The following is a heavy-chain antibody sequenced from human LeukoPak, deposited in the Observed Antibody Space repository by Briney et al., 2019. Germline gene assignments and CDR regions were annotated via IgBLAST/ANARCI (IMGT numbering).Heavy chain of an antibody. D-gene: IGHD3-22*01. CDR3: AKRGVVIRVILVGFYKEAYYFDS. Sequence: GGSLRLSCAVSGITLSNYGMSWVRKAPGKGLEWVAGMSGSGGGTNYADSVKGRFTVSRDNSKNTLYLQMRSLRAEDTAVYFCAKRGVVIRVILVGFYKEAYYFDSWGQGALVTVSS. J-gene: IGHJ4*02. CDR1: GITLSNYG. CDR2: MSGSGGGT. V-gene: IGHV3-23*01.